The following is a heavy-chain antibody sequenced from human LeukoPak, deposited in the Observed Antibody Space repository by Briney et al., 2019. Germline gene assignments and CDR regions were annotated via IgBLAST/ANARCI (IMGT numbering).Heavy chain of an antibody. Sequence: GASVKVSCKASGYTFTGYYMHWVRQAPGQGLEWMGRINPNSGGTNYAQKFQGRVTMTRDTSISTAYMELSRLRSDDTAVYYCASVGQMTTVPTSDRDFDYWGQEPLVPAPS. CDR3: ASVGQMTTVPTSDRDFDY. D-gene: IGHD4-17*01. V-gene: IGHV1-2*06. CDR2: INPNSGGT. CDR1: GYTFTGYY. J-gene: IGHJ4*02.